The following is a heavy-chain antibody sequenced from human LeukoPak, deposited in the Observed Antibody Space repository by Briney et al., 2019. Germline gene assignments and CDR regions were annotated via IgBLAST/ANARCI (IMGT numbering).Heavy chain of an antibody. Sequence: GGSLRLSCAASGFSFSSFSMNWVRQAPGKGLEWVSSISSSSNYIYYADSVEGRFTISRDNAKNSLYLQMNSLSAEDTAVYYCARDGTGGMDTLGLFDYWGQGTLVTVSS. J-gene: IGHJ4*02. CDR2: ISSSSNYI. CDR1: GFSFSSFS. V-gene: IGHV3-21*01. D-gene: IGHD5-18*01. CDR3: ARDGTGGMDTLGLFDY.